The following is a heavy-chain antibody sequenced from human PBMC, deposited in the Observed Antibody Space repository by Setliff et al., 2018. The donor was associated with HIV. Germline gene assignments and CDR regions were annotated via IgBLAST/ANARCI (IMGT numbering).Heavy chain of an antibody. D-gene: IGHD2-8*02. V-gene: IGHV4-34*01. J-gene: IGHJ5*02. CDR2: INHSGST. CDR1: GGSFSGYY. Sequence: PSETLSLTCAVYGGSFSGYYWSWIRQPPGKGLEWIGEINHSGSTNYNPSLKSRVTISVDTSKNQFSLKLSSVTAADTAVYYCARGRFWYNWFDPWGQGTLVTVSS. CDR3: ARGRFWYNWFDP.